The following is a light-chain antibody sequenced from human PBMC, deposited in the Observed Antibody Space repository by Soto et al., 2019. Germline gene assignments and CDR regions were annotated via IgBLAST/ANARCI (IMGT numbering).Light chain of an antibody. CDR3: QPPRKWLPRT. J-gene: IGKJ5*01. CDR2: DAS. V-gene: IGKV3-11*01. Sequence: IVMSLNPATLAVSPWERSTLSCRCSKRVSSYFAWYQNKPGPAHRLLIYDASKSATAIPDRFSGSGSGTDFTLTISSLEPEDLEVSYCQPPRKWLPRTFGQGTILDI. CDR1: KRVSSY.